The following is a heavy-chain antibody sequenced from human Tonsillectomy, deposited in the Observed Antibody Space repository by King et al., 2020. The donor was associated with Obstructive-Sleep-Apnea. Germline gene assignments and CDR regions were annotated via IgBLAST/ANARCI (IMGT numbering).Heavy chain of an antibody. V-gene: IGHV3-23*04. D-gene: IGHD4-17*01. J-gene: IGHJ6*02. Sequence: VQLVESGGGLVQPGGSLRLSCAASGFTFSSYAMSWVRQAPGKGLEWVSAISGGGGSTYYADSVKGRFTISRDNSKNTLYLQMNSLRAEDTAVYYCAKEDAMTTVTFYYYYYGMDVWGQGTTVTVSS. CDR3: AKEDAMTTVTFYYYYYGMDV. CDR1: GFTFSSYA. CDR2: ISGGGGST.